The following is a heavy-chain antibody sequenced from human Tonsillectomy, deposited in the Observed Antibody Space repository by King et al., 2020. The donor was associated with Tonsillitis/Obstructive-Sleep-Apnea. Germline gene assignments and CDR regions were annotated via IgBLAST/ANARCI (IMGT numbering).Heavy chain of an antibody. V-gene: IGHV3-66*01. CDR1: GFTVSSNY. Sequence: VQLVESGGGLVQPGGSLRLSCAASGFTVSSNYMSWVRQAPGKGLEWVSVIYSGGTTYCADSVKGSFTISRDNSKNTLYLQMNSLRAEDTAVYFCARGYRYSTGWYYFDYWGQGTLVTVSS. J-gene: IGHJ4*02. CDR3: ARGYRYSTGWYYFDY. CDR2: IYSGGTT. D-gene: IGHD6-19*01.